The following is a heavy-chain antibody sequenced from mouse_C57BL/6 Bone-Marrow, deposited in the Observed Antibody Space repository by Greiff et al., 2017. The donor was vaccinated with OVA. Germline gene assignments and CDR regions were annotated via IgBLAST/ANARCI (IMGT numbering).Heavy chain of an antibody. CDR3: AREGTYDYDGGDDAMDY. D-gene: IGHD2-4*01. J-gene: IGHJ4*01. CDR1: GYAFSSSW. Sequence: QVQLQQSGPELVKPGASVKISCKASGYAFSSSWMNWVKQRPGKGLEWIGRIYPGDGDTNYNGKFKGKATLTADKSSSTAYMQLSSLTSEDSAVYFCAREGTYDYDGGDDAMDYWGQGTSVTVSS. CDR2: IYPGDGDT. V-gene: IGHV1-82*01.